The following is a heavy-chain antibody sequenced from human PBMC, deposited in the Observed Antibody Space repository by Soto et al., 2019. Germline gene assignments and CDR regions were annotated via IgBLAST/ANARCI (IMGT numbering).Heavy chain of an antibody. J-gene: IGHJ3*02. D-gene: IGHD3-9*01. CDR3: ASVLRYFDWLSGNGAENGAFDI. V-gene: IGHV3-23*01. CDR2: ISGSGGST. Sequence: GGSLRLSCAASGFTFSSYAMSWVRQAPGKGLEWVSAISGSGGSTYYADSVKGRFTISRDNSKNTLYLQMNSLRAEDTAVYYCASVLRYFDWLSGNGAENGAFDIWGQGTMVTVSS. CDR1: GFTFSSYA.